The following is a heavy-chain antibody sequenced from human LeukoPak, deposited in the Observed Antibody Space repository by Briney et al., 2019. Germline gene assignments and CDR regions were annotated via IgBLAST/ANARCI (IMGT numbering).Heavy chain of an antibody. D-gene: IGHD5-18*01. J-gene: IGHJ4*02. CDR3: ARDGYSYGKFDY. CDR1: GGSFSGYY. Sequence: SETLSLTCAVYGGSFSGYYWSWIRHPQGKGPEWIGEINHSGSTNYNPSLKSRVTISVDTSKNQFSLKLSSVTAADTAVYYCARDGYSYGKFDYWGQGTLVTVSS. V-gene: IGHV4-34*01. CDR2: INHSGST.